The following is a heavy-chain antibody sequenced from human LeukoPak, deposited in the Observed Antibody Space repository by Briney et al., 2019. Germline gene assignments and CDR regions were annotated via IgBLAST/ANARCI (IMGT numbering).Heavy chain of an antibody. J-gene: IGHJ3*02. CDR3: ARVGSYAFDI. CDR2: IYHAGIT. D-gene: IGHD3-10*01. CDR1: GYSISSGYSISSGYY. V-gene: IGHV4-38-2*02. Sequence: PSETLSLTCSVSGYSISSGYSISSGYYWVWIRQPPGKGLEWIGSIYHAGITYYNSSLKSRVTISVDTSRNQFSLKLNSVTAADTAVYYCARVGSYAFDIWGQGTMVTVSS.